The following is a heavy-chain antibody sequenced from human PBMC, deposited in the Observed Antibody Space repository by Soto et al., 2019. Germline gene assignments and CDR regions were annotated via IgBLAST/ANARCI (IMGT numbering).Heavy chain of an antibody. CDR3: ARDHLADCSGGSCYPNYYYYYYMDV. CDR2: ISSSSSTI. D-gene: IGHD2-15*01. CDR1: GFTFSSYS. V-gene: IGHV3-48*01. Sequence: GGSLRLSCAASGFTFSSYSMNWVRQAPGKGLEWVSYISSSSSTIYYADSVKGRFTISRDNAKNSLYLQMNSLRAEDTAVYYCARDHLADCSGGSCYPNYYYYYYMDVWGKGTTVTVSS. J-gene: IGHJ6*03.